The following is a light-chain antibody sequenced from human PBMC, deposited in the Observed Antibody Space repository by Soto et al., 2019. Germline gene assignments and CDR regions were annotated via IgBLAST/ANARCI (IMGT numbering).Light chain of an antibody. J-gene: IGKJ1*01. CDR2: DAS. CDR3: QQYNSVPWT. CDR1: QSIRSW. Sequence: HMTQSPSTLSASVGDRVTITCRASQSIRSWLAWYQQRPGQAPKVLIYDASNLASGVPSRFSGSGSGTEFNLTISSLQPDDFATYYCQQYNSVPWTFGRGTKVEIK. V-gene: IGKV1-5*01.